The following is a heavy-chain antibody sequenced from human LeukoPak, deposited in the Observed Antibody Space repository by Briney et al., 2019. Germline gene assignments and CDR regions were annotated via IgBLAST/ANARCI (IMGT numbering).Heavy chain of an antibody. V-gene: IGHV3-30*18. J-gene: IGHJ6*02. CDR2: ISYDGSNK. D-gene: IGHD3-9*01. CDR3: AKPVRYFDWLSPYYYYYGMDA. CDR1: GFTFSSYG. Sequence: GGSLRLSCAASGFTFSSYGMHWVRQAPGKGLEWVAVISYDGSNKYYADSVKGRFTISRDNSKNTLYLQMNSLRAEDTAVYYCAKPVRYFDWLSPYYYYYGMDAWGQGTTVTVSS.